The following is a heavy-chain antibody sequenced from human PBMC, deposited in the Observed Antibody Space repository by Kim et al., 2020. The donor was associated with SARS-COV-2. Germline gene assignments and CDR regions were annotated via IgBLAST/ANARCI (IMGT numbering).Heavy chain of an antibody. Sequence: SETLSLTCAVYGGSFSGYYWSWIRQPPGKGLEWIGEINHSGSTNYNPSLKSRVTISVDTSKNQFSLKLSSVTAADTAVYYCARAPVLRYFDWLSDAFVI. J-gene: IGHJ3*02. CDR3: ARAPVLRYFDWLSDAFVI. CDR2: INHSGST. D-gene: IGHD3-9*01. V-gene: IGHV4-34*01. CDR1: GGSFSGYY.